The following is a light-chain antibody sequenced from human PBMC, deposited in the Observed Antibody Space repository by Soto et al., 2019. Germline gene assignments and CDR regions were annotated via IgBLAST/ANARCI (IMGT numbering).Light chain of an antibody. J-gene: IGLJ1*01. V-gene: IGLV1-44*01. CDR3: ATWDDSLNGLYV. CDR2: STN. Sequence: QSVLTQPPSASGTPGQSVTISCSGSTSNIGSKTVSWYQQLPGAAPKLLIYSTNQRPSGVPDRFSGSKSGTSASLTISGLQSEDEADYYCATWDDSLNGLYVFGPGTKVTVL. CDR1: TSNIGSKT.